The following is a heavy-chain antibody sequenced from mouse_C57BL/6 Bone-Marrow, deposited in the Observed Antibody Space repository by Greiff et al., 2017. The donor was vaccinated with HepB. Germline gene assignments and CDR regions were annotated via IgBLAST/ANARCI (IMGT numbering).Heavy chain of an antibody. V-gene: IGHV1-58*01. J-gene: IGHJ1*03. CDR2: IYIGNGYT. Sequence: VQLKQSGAELVRPGSSVKMPCKTSGYTFTSYGINWVKQRPGKGLEWIGYIYIGNGYTEYNEKFKGKATLTSETSSSTAYMQLSSLTSEDSAIYFCARRGEDGYSGYFDVWGTVTTVTVSS. CDR1: GYTFTSYG. D-gene: IGHD2-3*01. CDR3: ARRGEDGYSGYFDV.